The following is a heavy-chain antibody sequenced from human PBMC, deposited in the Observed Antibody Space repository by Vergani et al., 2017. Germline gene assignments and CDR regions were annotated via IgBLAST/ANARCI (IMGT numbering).Heavy chain of an antibody. CDR2: IYSGGSST. Sequence: EVQLLESGGGLVQPGGSLRLSCAASGFTFSSYAMSWVRQAPGKGLEWVSVIYSGGSSTYYADSVKGRFTISRDNSKNTLYLQMNSLRAEDSAVYYCARGSRIVVVPAAPAADYWGQGTLVTVSS. CDR1: GFTFSSYA. V-gene: IGHV3-23*03. J-gene: IGHJ4*02. D-gene: IGHD2-2*01. CDR3: ARGSRIVVVPAAPAADY.